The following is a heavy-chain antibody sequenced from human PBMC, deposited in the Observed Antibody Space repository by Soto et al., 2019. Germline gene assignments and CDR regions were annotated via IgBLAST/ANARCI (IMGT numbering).Heavy chain of an antibody. D-gene: IGHD3-3*01. CDR3: ARENNRGYYDFWSGQIFGMDV. J-gene: IGHJ6*02. CDR2: ISAYNGNT. CDR1: GYTFTSYG. V-gene: IGHV1-18*01. Sequence: ASVKVSCKASGYTFTSYGISWVRQAPGQGPEWMGWISAYNGNTNYAQKLQGRVTMTTDTSTSTAYMELRSLRSDDTAVYYCARENNRGYYDFWSGQIFGMDVWGQGTTVTVSS.